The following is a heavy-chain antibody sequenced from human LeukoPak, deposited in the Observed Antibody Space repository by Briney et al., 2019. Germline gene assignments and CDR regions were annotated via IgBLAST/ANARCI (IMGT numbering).Heavy chain of an antibody. V-gene: IGHV4-59*01. CDR2: IYHSGST. CDR3: ASMGYYYDSSGSYYYGMDV. J-gene: IGHJ6*02. Sequence: SETLSLTCTVSGGSISTYYWNWIRQPPGKGLEWIGYIYHSGSTNYNPSLQSRVTISVDTSKNQFSLNLNSVTAADTAVYYCASMGYYYDSSGSYYYGMDVWGQGTTVTVSS. D-gene: IGHD3-22*01. CDR1: GGSISTYY.